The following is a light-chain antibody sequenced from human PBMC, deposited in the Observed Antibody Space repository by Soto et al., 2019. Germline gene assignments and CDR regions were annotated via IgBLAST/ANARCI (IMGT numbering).Light chain of an antibody. Sequence: EIVMTQSPATLSVSAGERATLSCRASQSVGFNLAWYQQKPGQAPRLLIYAASSRATGIPDRFSGSGSGTDFTLSLSRLEPEDFAVYYCQQYGTTPLTFGGGTKVDIK. CDR1: QSVGFN. CDR3: QQYGTTPLT. J-gene: IGKJ4*01. V-gene: IGKV3-20*01. CDR2: AAS.